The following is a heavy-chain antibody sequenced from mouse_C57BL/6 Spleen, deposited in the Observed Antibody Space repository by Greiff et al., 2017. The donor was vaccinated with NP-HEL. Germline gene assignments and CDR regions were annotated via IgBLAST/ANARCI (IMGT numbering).Heavy chain of an antibody. CDR1: GYSITSGYY. Sequence: EVQLQQSGPGLVKPSQSLSLTCSVTGYSITSGYYWNWIRQFPGNKLEWMGYISYDGSNNYNPSLKNRISITRDTSKNQFFLKLNSVTTEDTATYYCASLYDYLAYWGQGTLVTVSA. CDR3: ASLYDYLAY. D-gene: IGHD2-4*01. J-gene: IGHJ3*01. V-gene: IGHV3-6*01. CDR2: ISYDGSN.